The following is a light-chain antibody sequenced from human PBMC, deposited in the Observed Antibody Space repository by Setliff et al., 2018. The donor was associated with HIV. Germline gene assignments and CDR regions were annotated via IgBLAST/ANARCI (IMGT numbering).Light chain of an antibody. V-gene: IGLV2-11*01. CDR3: CSYAGSYTSLYV. J-gene: IGLJ1*01. Sequence: QSVLTQPRSVSGSPVQSVTISCTGTSSDVGGYNYVSWYQHLPGKAPKLMIYDVTKRPSGVPDRFSGSKSGNTASLTISGLQSEDEADYYCCSYAGSYTSLYVFGTGTKVTVL. CDR2: DVT. CDR1: SSDVGGYNY.